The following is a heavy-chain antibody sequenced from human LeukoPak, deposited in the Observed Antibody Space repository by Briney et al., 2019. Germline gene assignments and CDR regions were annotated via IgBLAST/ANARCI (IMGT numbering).Heavy chain of an antibody. Sequence: SETLSLTCAVYGGSFSGYYWSWIRQPPGKGLEWIGEINHSGSTNYNPSLKSRVTISVDTSKNQFSLKLSSVTAADTAVYYCARGRYGDYGYYGMDVWGQGTTVTVSS. V-gene: IGHV4-34*01. CDR1: GGSFSGYY. CDR3: ARGRYGDYGYYGMDV. J-gene: IGHJ6*02. D-gene: IGHD4-17*01. CDR2: INHSGST.